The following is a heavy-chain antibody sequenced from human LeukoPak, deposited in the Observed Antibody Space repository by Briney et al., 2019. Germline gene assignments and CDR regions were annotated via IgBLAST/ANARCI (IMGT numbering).Heavy chain of an antibody. J-gene: IGHJ4*02. CDR1: GFTFNNYA. CDR3: AKDGIGGIYYDSSGYFDN. V-gene: IGHV3-23*01. D-gene: IGHD3-22*01. CDR2: ISGSGGST. Sequence: PGGSLRLSCAASGFTFNNYAMSWVRHAPGQGLEWVSAISGSGGSTYYADPLKGRFTLSRDNSKNTLYLQMNSLRAEDTALYYCAKDGIGGIYYDSSGYFDNWGQGTLVTVSS.